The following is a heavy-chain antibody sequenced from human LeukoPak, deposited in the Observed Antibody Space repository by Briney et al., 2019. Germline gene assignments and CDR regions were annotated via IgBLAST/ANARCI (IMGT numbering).Heavy chain of an antibody. D-gene: IGHD2-8*01. CDR3: ARVAYVRFVLMVYADAFDI. CDR2: IIPIFGTA. J-gene: IGHJ3*02. Sequence: SVKVSYRASGGTFSSYAISWVRQAPGQGLEWMGGIIPIFGTANYAQKFQGRVTITADKSTSTAYMELSSLRSEDTAVYYCARVAYVRFVLMVYADAFDIWGQGTMVTVSS. V-gene: IGHV1-69*06. CDR1: GGTFSSYA.